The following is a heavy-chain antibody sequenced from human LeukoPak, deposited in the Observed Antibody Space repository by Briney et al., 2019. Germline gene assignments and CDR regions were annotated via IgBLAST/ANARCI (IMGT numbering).Heavy chain of an antibody. V-gene: IGHV3-53*04. Sequence: PGGSLRLSCAASGFTVSSNYMSWVRQAPGKGLEWVSVIYSGGSTYYADSVKGRFTISRHNSKNTPYLQMNSLRAEDTAVYYCARGPRTPPSNGDYIPYYYYYGMDVWGQGTTVTVSS. D-gene: IGHD4-17*01. J-gene: IGHJ6*02. CDR1: GFTVSSNY. CDR2: IYSGGST. CDR3: ARGPRTPPSNGDYIPYYYYYGMDV.